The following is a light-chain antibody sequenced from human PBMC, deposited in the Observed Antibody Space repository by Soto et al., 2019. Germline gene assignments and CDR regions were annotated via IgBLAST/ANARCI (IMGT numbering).Light chain of an antibody. Sequence: DIQMTQSPSTLSASVGDRVTITCRASQSISSWLAWYQQKPGKAPKLLIYDASSLESGVPSRFSGSGSGTEFTLTIISLQPDDFATYYCQQYNSYSPWSFRQGTKVEIK. CDR1: QSISSW. CDR2: DAS. J-gene: IGKJ1*01. V-gene: IGKV1-5*01. CDR3: QQYNSYSPWS.